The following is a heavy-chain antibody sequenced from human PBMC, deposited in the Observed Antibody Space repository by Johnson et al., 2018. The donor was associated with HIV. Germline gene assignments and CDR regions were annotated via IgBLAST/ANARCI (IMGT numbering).Heavy chain of an antibody. CDR2: ISSSGGTI. Sequence: QMLLVESGGGLVKPGGSLRLSCAASRFTFSDYYMSWIRQTPGKGLEWVSYISSSGGTIYYADSVKGRFSISRDNAKNSLYLQMNSLRAEDTAVYYCAKDSGANWNYGAFDIWGQGTMVTVSS. J-gene: IGHJ3*02. V-gene: IGHV3-11*04. CDR1: RFTFSDYY. D-gene: IGHD1-7*01. CDR3: AKDSGANWNYGAFDI.